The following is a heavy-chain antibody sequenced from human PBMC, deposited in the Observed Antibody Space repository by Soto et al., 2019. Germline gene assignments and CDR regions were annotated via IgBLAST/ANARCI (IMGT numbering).Heavy chain of an antibody. CDR1: GYTFTSYD. Sequence: ASVKVSCKASGYTFTSYDINWVRQATGQGLEWMGWMNPNSGNTGYAQKFQGRVTMTRNTSISTAYMELSSLRSEDTAVYYCARGGFCSSTSCYSPTDYWGQGTLVTVSS. CDR2: MNPNSGNT. CDR3: ARGGFCSSTSCYSPTDY. D-gene: IGHD2-2*01. V-gene: IGHV1-8*01. J-gene: IGHJ4*02.